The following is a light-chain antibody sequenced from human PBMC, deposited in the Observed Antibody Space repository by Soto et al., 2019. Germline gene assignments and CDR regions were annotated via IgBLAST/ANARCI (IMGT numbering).Light chain of an antibody. J-gene: IGKJ2*01. CDR1: QSVSSSY. CDR3: QQYGSSPPKYT. CDR2: GAS. V-gene: IGKV3-20*01. Sequence: EIVLTQSPGTLSLSPGERATLSCRASQSVSSSYFAWYQQKPGPAPRLLIYGASSRATGIPDRFSGSGSGTDFTLTISILELEDVAVYYCQQYGSSPPKYTFGQGTKLEIK.